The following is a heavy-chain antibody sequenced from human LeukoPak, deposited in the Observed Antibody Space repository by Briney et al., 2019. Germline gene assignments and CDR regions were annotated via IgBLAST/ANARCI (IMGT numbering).Heavy chain of an antibody. D-gene: IGHD6-19*01. V-gene: IGHV3-23*01. CDR2: ISGSGGST. CDR1: GFTFSSYG. CDR3: AKDAYSSGWSAFDY. Sequence: GGSLRLSCAASGFTFSSYGMSWVRQAPGKGLEWVSDISGSGGSTYYADSVKGRFTISRDNSKNTLYLQMNSLRAEDTAVYYCAKDAYSSGWSAFDYWGQGTLVTVSS. J-gene: IGHJ4*02.